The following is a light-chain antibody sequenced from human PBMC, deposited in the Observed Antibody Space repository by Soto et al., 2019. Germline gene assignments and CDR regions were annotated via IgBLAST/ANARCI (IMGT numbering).Light chain of an antibody. CDR1: QSVSSSY. CDR3: QQYGSSPLT. CDR2: GAS. V-gene: IGKV3-20*01. Sequence: EIVLTQSPCTLSFSPLERSTLSCRASQSVSSSYLAWYQQKPGQAPRLLIYGASSRATGIPDRFSGSGSGTDFTLTISRLEPEDFAVYSCQQYGSSPLTFGGGTKVDIK. J-gene: IGKJ4*01.